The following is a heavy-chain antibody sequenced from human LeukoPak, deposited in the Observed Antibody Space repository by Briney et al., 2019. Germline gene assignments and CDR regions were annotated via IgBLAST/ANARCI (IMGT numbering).Heavy chain of an antibody. D-gene: IGHD3-10*01. J-gene: IGHJ5*02. CDR2: IYYSGST. CDR3: ARDRYYGSGSLSNWFDP. V-gene: IGHV4-31*03. Sequence: SETLSLTCTVSGGSISSGGYYWSWIRQHPGKGLEWIGYIYYSGSTYYNPSLKSRVTISVDTSKNQFSLKLSSVTAADTAVYYCARDRYYGSGSLSNWFDPWGQGTLVTVSS. CDR1: GGSISSGGYY.